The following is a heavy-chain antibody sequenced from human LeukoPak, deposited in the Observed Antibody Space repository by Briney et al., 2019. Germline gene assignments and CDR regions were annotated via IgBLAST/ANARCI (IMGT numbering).Heavy chain of an antibody. CDR2: IYTSGST. CDR3: ARDYGSSLREDWFDP. J-gene: IGHJ5*02. V-gene: IGHV4-4*07. D-gene: IGHD6-13*01. CDR1: GGSISIYY. Sequence: SETLSLTCTVSGGSISIYYWSWIRQPAGKGLEWIGRIYTSGSTNYNPSLKSRVTMSVDTSKNQFPLKLSSVTAADTAVYYCARDYGSSLREDWFDPWGQGTLVTVSS.